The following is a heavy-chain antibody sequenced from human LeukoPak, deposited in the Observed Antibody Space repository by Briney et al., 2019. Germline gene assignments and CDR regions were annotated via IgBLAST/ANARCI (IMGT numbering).Heavy chain of an antibody. CDR1: GYPFTAYY. Sequence: ASVKVSCKASGYPFTAYYMHWVRQAPGQGRDWRGWINPDSGGTNYAQKFQGRVTMTRDTSISTAYMELTRLRSDDTAVYYCARVHYDSSGYVDYWGQGTLVTVSS. V-gene: IGHV1-2*02. CDR2: INPDSGGT. CDR3: ARVHYDSSGYVDY. D-gene: IGHD3-22*01. J-gene: IGHJ4*02.